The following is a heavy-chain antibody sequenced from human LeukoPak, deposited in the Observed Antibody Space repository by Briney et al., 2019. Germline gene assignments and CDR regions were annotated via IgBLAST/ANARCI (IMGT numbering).Heavy chain of an antibody. CDR3: VRDLGGRSGH. J-gene: IGHJ4*02. D-gene: IGHD1-26*01. CDR2: INEDGSTT. Sequence: GGSLRLSCAASGFTFSSSWMHWVRQAPGKGLVWVSRINEDGSTTNYADSVKGRSTIFRDNAKNTLYLQMNSLRAEDTAVYYCVRDLGGRSGHWGQGTLVTVSS. V-gene: IGHV3-74*01. CDR1: GFTFSSSW.